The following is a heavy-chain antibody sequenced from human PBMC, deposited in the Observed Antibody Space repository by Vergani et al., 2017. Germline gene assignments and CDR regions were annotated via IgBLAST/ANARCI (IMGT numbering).Heavy chain of an antibody. D-gene: IGHD4-17*01. Sequence: QRQLQESGPGLVKPSETLSLTCDVSGGSISSSGDCWGWIRQPPGKGLEWIGSIKPNGHTLYNPSLKSRVTISVDTSKSQFFLRLNSVTAADTAVYYCARQDDVDHGEPNWFDPWGQGTLLTVSS. V-gene: IGHV4-39*01. CDR3: ARQDDVDHGEPNWFDP. CDR1: GGSISSSGDC. J-gene: IGHJ5*02. CDR2: IKPNGHT.